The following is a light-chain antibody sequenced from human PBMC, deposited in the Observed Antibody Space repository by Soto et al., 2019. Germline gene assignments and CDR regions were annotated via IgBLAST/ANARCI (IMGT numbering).Light chain of an antibody. Sequence: QSVLTQRASVSGSPGQSITISCTGTSSDVGGYNYVSWYQQHPGKAPKLMIYDVSNRPSGVSNRFSGSKSGNTASLTISGLQAEDEADYYCNSYTSSSTLNYVFGTGTKVTVL. CDR2: DVS. J-gene: IGLJ1*01. V-gene: IGLV2-14*01. CDR3: NSYTSSSTLNYV. CDR1: SSDVGGYNY.